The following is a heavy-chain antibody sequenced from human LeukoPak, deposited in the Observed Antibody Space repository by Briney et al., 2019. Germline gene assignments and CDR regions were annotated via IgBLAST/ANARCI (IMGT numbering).Heavy chain of an antibody. V-gene: IGHV3-23*01. D-gene: IGHD4-17*01. CDR2: ISGSGGST. Sequence: GGSLRLSCAASGFTFNTCAMTWVRQAPGKGLEGVSGISGSGGSTYYAHCVKGRFTISRDNSKSTLYLQMNSLRAEDTALYYCAKGGPPYGDYVYFDYWGQGTLVTVSS. J-gene: IGHJ4*02. CDR3: AKGGPPYGDYVYFDY. CDR1: GFTFNTCA.